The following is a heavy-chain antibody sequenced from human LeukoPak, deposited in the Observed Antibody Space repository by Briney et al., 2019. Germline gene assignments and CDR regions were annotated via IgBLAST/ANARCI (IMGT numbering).Heavy chain of an antibody. CDR2: ISSSSSYI. V-gene: IGHV3-21*01. J-gene: IGHJ4*02. CDR3: ATMGLEPLPYYFDY. Sequence: GGSLRLSCAASGFTFSSYSMNWARQAPGKGLEWVSSISSSSSYIYYADSVKGRFTISRDNTKNSLFLQMNSLRAEDTAVYYCATMGLEPLPYYFDYWGQGTLVTVSS. CDR1: GFTFSSYS. D-gene: IGHD1-1*01.